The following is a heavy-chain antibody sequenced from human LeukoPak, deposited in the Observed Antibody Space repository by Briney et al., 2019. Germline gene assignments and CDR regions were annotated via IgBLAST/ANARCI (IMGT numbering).Heavy chain of an antibody. V-gene: IGHV1-2*02. CDR3: ARDPLSNSWYYFDY. CDR1: GYTFSDFY. Sequence: ASVKVSCKASGYTFSDFYVHWVRQAPGQGLEWIGWIHPNSGGTNYAQRLQGRVTMTRDRSISTAYMELSRLTSDDTAVYYCARDPLSNSWYYFDYWGQGTLVTVSS. D-gene: IGHD2-2*01. J-gene: IGHJ4*02. CDR2: IHPNSGGT.